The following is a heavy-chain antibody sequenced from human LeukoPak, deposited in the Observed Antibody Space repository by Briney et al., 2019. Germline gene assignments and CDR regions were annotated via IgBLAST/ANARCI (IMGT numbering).Heavy chain of an antibody. CDR3: VRDIVVVPAGYFDC. Sequence: GGSLRLSCAASGFTFSSYAMSWVRQAPGKGLEWVSAISGSGGSTYYADSVKGRFTISRDNSKNTLYLQMNSLRAEDTAVYYCVRDIVVVPAGYFDCWGQGTLVTVSS. D-gene: IGHD2-2*01. J-gene: IGHJ4*02. CDR2: ISGSGGST. V-gene: IGHV3-23*01. CDR1: GFTFSSYA.